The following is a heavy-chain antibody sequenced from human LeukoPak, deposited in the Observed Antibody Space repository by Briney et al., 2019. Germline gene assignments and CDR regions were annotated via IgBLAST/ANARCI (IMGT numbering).Heavy chain of an antibody. V-gene: IGHV3-33*01. CDR3: ARGSRGYAFDI. CDR1: GFTFSSYG. D-gene: IGHD2-15*01. CDR2: IWYDGSTK. J-gene: IGHJ3*02. Sequence: GRSLRLSCAASGFTFSSYGMHWVRQAPGKGLEWVAVIWYDGSTKYYADSVKGRFTISRDNSKNTLYLQMNSLRAEDTAVYYCARGSRGYAFDIWGQGTMVTVSS.